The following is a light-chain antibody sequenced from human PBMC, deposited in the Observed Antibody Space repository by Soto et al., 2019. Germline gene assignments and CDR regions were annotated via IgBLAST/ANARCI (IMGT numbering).Light chain of an antibody. CDR2: DVS. Sequence: QSALTQPASVSGSPGQSITISCTGTSSDVGGYNYVSWYQQHPGNAPKLMIYDVSNRPSGVSNRFSGSKSGNTASLTISGLQAEDEADYYCSSYTSSSTYVVFGGGTEVTVL. CDR1: SSDVGGYNY. J-gene: IGLJ2*01. V-gene: IGLV2-14*01. CDR3: SSYTSSSTYVV.